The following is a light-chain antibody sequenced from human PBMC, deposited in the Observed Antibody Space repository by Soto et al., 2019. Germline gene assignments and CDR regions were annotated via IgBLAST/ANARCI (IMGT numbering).Light chain of an antibody. CDR2: SNN. CDR1: YSNIGSNT. J-gene: IGLJ2*01. V-gene: IGLV1-44*01. Sequence: QSLLTHPPSVAATPGQRVTISCSGTYSNIGSNTVAWYQRLPGAAPKLLIYSNNERPSGVPDRFSGSKSGSSASLAISGLQSEDEADYYCAAWDDSLNSPRMLFGGGTKLTVL. CDR3: AAWDDSLNSPRML.